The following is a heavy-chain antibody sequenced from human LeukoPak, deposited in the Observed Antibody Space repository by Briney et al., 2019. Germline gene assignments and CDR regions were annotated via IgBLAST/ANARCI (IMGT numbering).Heavy chain of an antibody. V-gene: IGHV3-30*02. J-gene: IGHJ4*02. CDR1: GFTFSSYD. Sequence: GGSLRLPCAASGFTFSSYDMHWVRQAPGKGLEWVAFMRNDGNNKYYAHSVKGRFTISRDNSKNTLFLQMNSLRAEDTAVYYCARTGYLHFDYWGQGTLVTVSS. CDR3: ARTGYLHFDY. D-gene: IGHD3/OR15-3a*01. CDR2: MRNDGNNK.